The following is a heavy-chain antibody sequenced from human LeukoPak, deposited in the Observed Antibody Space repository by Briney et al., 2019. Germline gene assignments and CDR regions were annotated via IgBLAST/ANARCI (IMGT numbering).Heavy chain of an antibody. Sequence: GSLRLSCAASGFTFSSYAMHWVRQAPGKGLEWVAVISYDGSNKYYADSVKGRFTISRDNSMNTLYLQMNSLRAEDTAVYYCARDSRRYCSGGSCYSYFDYWGQGTLVTVSS. V-gene: IGHV3-30-3*01. J-gene: IGHJ4*02. CDR1: GFTFSSYA. CDR3: ARDSRRYCSGGSCYSYFDY. D-gene: IGHD2-15*01. CDR2: ISYDGSNK.